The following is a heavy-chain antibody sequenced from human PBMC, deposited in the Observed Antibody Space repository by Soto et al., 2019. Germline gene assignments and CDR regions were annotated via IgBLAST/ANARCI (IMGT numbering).Heavy chain of an antibody. D-gene: IGHD6-13*01. V-gene: IGHV3-21*01. CDR1: GFTFSSYS. CDR2: ISSSSSYI. J-gene: IGHJ6*02. CDR3: ARDSDSSSTSIGYYGLDV. Sequence: PGGSLRLSCAASGFTFSSYSMNWVRQAPGKGLEWVSSISSSSSYIYYADSVKGRFTISRDNAKNSLYLQMNSLRAEDTAVYYCARDSDSSSTSIGYYGLDVSGQGTTVTVSS.